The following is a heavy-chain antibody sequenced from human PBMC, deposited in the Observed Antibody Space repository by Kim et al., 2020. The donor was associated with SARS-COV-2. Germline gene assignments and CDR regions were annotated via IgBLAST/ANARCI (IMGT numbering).Heavy chain of an antibody. Sequence: YNNPSLKSRVTISVDTSKNQFSLKLSSVTAADTAVYYCARNYGAGSYYDFWGQGTLVTVSS. V-gene: IGHV4-39*01. J-gene: IGHJ4*02. D-gene: IGHD3-10*01. CDR3: ARNYGAGSYYDF.